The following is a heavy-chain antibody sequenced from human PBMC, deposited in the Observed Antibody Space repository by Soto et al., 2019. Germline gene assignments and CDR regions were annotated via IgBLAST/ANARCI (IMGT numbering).Heavy chain of an antibody. V-gene: IGHV3-23*01. Sequence: GGSLRLSCAASGFTFSSYAMSWVRQAPGKGLEWVSAISGSGGSTYYADSVKGRFTISRDNSKNTLYLQMNSLRAEDTAVYYCAKDGGYCSGGSCYDFDYWGQGTLVTVSS. CDR3: AKDGGYCSGGSCYDFDY. D-gene: IGHD2-15*01. CDR1: GFTFSSYA. J-gene: IGHJ4*02. CDR2: ISGSGGST.